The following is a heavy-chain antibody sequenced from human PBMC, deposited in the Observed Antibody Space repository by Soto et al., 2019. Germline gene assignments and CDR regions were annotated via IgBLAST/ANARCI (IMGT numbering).Heavy chain of an antibody. V-gene: IGHV1-18*01. CDR3: VRDVSVISGSFGGY. Sequence: QVQLVQSGPEPKKPGAAVRVSCKASGYTFDSYGLSWVRQPPGQGLEWMGWISTFTGNTDCPQRFQGRVTMVTDTPTSTAYSDVRSLTSDDTAVYLGVRDVSVISGSFGGYWGQGPLNTVSS. D-gene: IGHD3-10*01. J-gene: IGHJ4*02. CDR1: GYTFDSYG. CDR2: ISTFTGNT.